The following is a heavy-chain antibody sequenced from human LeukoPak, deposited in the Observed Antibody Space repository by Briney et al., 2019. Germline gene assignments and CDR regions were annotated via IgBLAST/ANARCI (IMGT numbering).Heavy chain of an antibody. CDR1: GYTFTGYY. CDR2: ISAYNGNT. CDR3: ARFQWLVQGYFDY. V-gene: IGHV1-18*04. J-gene: IGHJ4*02. Sequence: ASVKVSCKASGYTFTGYYMHWVRQAPGQGLEWMGWISAYNGNTNYAQTFQGRVTMTTDTSTNTAYMELRSLKSDDTAVYFCARFQWLVQGYFDYWGQGTLVTVTS. D-gene: IGHD6-19*01.